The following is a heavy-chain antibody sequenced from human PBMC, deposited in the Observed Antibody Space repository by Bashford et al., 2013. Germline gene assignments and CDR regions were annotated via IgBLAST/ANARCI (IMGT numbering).Heavy chain of an antibody. D-gene: IGHD2-15*01. CDR2: LLHGST. J-gene: IGHJ5*02. CDR1: GGSISSYY. Sequence: SSETLSLTCTVSGGSISSYYWSWIRQPPGKGLEWDWVYLLHGSTNYNPSLKSRVTISVDTSKNQXSLKLSSVTAVDTAVYYCARTTLRYCSGGSCYWGWFDPWGQGTLVTVSS. CDR3: ARTTLRYCSGGSCYWGWFDP. V-gene: IGHV4-59*12.